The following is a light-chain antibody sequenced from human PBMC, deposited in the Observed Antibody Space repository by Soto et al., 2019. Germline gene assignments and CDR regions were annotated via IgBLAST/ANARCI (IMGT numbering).Light chain of an antibody. V-gene: IGKV3-15*01. Sequence: ETVMTQSPASLSMSPGEGVTLSCRASQSVRSNLAWYQQRPGQAPRLLIYGASTRAADIPARFSGSGSGAELTLPIGSWQSKDFAFYYCQRKNNWPLTFGGGPK. CDR2: GAS. CDR3: QRKNNWPLT. J-gene: IGKJ4*01. CDR1: QSVRSN.